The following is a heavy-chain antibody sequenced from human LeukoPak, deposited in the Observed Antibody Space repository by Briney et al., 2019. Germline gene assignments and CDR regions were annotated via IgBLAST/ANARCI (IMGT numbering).Heavy chain of an antibody. V-gene: IGHV3-21*01. CDR1: GFTFSSYA. CDR3: ARTECSGGSCYKAFDI. D-gene: IGHD2-15*01. Sequence: GGSLRLSCAASGFTFSSYAMSWVRQAPGKGLEWVSSISSSSSSYIYYADSVKGRFTISRDNAKNSLYLQMNSLRAEDTAVYYCARTECSGGSCYKAFDIWGQGTMVTVSS. J-gene: IGHJ3*02. CDR2: ISSSSSSYI.